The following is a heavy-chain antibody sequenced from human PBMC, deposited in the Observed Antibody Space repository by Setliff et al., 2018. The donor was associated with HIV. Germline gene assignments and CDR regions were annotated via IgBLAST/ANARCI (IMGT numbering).Heavy chain of an antibody. CDR1: GYTFNNYG. Sequence: APVKVPCQALGYTFNNYGVTWVRQAPGQGLEWVGWINTHSANTNYAQKFLGRVTMTTDTSTNTVYMDLRSLKSDDTAVYYCARDPTAPSVTLFGVAGGTYWFDPWGQRTLVTVS. J-gene: IGHJ5*02. CDR3: ARDPTAPSVTLFGVAGGTYWFDP. D-gene: IGHD3-3*01. V-gene: IGHV1-18*01. CDR2: INTHSANT.